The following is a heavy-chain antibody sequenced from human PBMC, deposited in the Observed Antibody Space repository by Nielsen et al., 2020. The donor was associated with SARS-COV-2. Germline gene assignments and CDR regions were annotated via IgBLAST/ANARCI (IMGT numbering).Heavy chain of an antibody. Sequence: GGSLRLSCSASGFTFSSYAMHWVRQAPGKGLEYVSAISSNGGSTYYADSVKGRFTISRDNSKNTLYLQMNSLRAEDTAVYYCARGPGYSGYETLFDYWGQGTLVTVSS. CDR3: ARGPGYSGYETLFDY. CDR1: GFTFSSYA. CDR2: ISSNGGST. D-gene: IGHD5-12*01. V-gene: IGHV3-64*04. J-gene: IGHJ4*02.